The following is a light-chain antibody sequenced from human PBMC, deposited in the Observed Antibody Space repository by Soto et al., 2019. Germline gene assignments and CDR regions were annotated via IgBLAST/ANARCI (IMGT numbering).Light chain of an antibody. CDR2: AAS. V-gene: IGKV1-6*01. CDR3: LQDYNYPPT. CDR1: QAIRSD. Sequence: AVQMTQSPSSLSASVGDRVTITCRASQAIRSDLGWYQMKPGKVPKLLIYAASNLQSGVPSRFIGRGYGTDFTLTISRLQPEDFATYYCLQDYNYPPTFGQGTKVEI. J-gene: IGKJ1*01.